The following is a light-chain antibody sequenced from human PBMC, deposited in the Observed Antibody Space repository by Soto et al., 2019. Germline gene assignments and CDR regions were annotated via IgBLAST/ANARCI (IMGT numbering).Light chain of an antibody. CDR3: SSSSSSATLV. Sequence: QSALTQPASVSGSPGQSITISCTGTSSDVGGYNYVSWYQQHPGKAPKLMIYDVSNRPSGVSNRFSGSKSGNTASLTISGLKAEDEADYYCSSSSSSATLVFGGGPKLTV. CDR1: SSDVGGYNY. J-gene: IGLJ2*01. V-gene: IGLV2-14*01. CDR2: DVS.